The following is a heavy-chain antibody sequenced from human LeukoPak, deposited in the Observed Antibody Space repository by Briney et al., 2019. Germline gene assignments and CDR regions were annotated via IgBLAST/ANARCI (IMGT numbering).Heavy chain of an antibody. CDR1: GFTFSSYS. CDR2: ISSSSYI. Sequence: GGSLRLSCAASGFTFSSYSMNWVRQAPGKGLEWVSSISSSSYIYYADSMKGRFTISRDNAKNSLYLQMNSLRAEDTAVYYCARDPAYIGDRYYYGSGSYPPAYYYYYGMDVWGQGTTVTVSS. V-gene: IGHV3-21*01. D-gene: IGHD3-10*01. J-gene: IGHJ6*02. CDR3: ARDPAYIGDRYYYGSGSYPPAYYYYYGMDV.